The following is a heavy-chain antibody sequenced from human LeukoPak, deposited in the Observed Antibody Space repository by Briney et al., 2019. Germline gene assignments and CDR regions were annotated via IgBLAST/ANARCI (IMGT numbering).Heavy chain of an antibody. CDR1: GYTFTGYY. Sequence: ASVKVSCKASGYTFTGYYMHWVRQAPGQGLEWMGWINPNSGGTNYAQKFQGRVTMTRDTSISTAYMELSRLRSDDTAVYYCARDYYGDYGFVGDYWGQGTLVTVSS. CDR2: INPNSGGT. V-gene: IGHV1-2*02. D-gene: IGHD4-17*01. CDR3: ARDYYGDYGFVGDY. J-gene: IGHJ4*02.